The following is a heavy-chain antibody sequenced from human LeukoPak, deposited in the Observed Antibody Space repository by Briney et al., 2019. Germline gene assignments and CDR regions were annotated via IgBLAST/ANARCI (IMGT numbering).Heavy chain of an antibody. V-gene: IGHV3-7*01. CDR3: ARDTVGVTDY. CDR2: IKPGGSEK. Sequence: GGSLRLSCAASGFTLSSSWMSWVRQAPGKGLEWVTNIKPGGSEKYYVDSVKGRFTISRDNAKNSLYLQMNSLRAEDTALYYCARDTVGVTDYWGQGTLVTVSS. CDR1: GFTLSSSW. J-gene: IGHJ4*02. D-gene: IGHD1-26*01.